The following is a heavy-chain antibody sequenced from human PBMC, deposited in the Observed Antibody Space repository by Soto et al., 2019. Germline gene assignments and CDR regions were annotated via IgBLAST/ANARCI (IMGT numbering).Heavy chain of an antibody. D-gene: IGHD6-6*01. CDR1: GYTLTELS. CDR2: FDPEDGET. J-gene: IGHJ6*02. Sequence: GASVKVSCKVSGYTLTELSMHWVRQAPGKGLEWMGGFDPEDGETIYAQKFQGRVTTTEDTSTDTAYMELSSLRSEDTAVYYCAATREIAARPGVYYYYYMDVWGQGTTVTVSS. CDR3: AATREIAARPGVYYYYYMDV. V-gene: IGHV1-24*01.